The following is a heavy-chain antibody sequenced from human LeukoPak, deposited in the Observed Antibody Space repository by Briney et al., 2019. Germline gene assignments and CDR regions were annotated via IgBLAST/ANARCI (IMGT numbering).Heavy chain of an antibody. D-gene: IGHD3-10*01. CDR2: VSYSGST. CDR3: ARHYSDSESFFDK. V-gene: IGHV4-59*01. Sequence: PSETLSLTCTASGDSISTYYWSWIRQPPGKGLDWIGFVSYSGSTNYNPSLRSRVTISVDTSKNQFSLKLTSVTAADTAVYYCARHYSDSESFFDKWGQGTLVAVSS. CDR1: GDSISTYY. J-gene: IGHJ4*02.